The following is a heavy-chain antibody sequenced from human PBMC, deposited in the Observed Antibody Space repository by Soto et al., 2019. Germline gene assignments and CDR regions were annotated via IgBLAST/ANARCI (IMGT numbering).Heavy chain of an antibody. CDR3: ARDSSSWGGPYYYYYGMDV. CDR2: IYYSGST. J-gene: IGHJ6*02. Sequence: QLQLQESGPGLVKPSETLSLTCTVSGGSISSSSYYWGWIRQPPGKGLEWIGGIYYSGSTYYKPSLKSRVTLSVDTSKNQFSLKLSSVTAADTTVYYCARDSSSWGGPYYYYYGMDVWGQGTTVTVSS. V-gene: IGHV4-39*02. CDR1: GGSISSSSYY. D-gene: IGHD6-6*01.